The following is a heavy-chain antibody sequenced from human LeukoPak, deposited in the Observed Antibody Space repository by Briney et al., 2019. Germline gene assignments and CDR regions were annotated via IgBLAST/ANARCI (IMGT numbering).Heavy chain of an antibody. D-gene: IGHD3-10*01. V-gene: IGHV5-10-1*01. J-gene: IGHJ3*02. CDR2: IDPSDSYT. Sequence: GESLRISCKGSGYSFTSYWISWVRQMPGKGLEWMGRIDPSDSYTNYSPSFQGHVTISADKSISTAYLQWSSLKASDTAMYYCARAGGLWLGNHAFDIWGQGTMVTVSS. CDR3: ARAGGLWLGNHAFDI. CDR1: GYSFTSYW.